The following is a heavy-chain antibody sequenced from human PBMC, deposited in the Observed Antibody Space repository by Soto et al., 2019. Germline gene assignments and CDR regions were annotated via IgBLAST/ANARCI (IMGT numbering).Heavy chain of an antibody. V-gene: IGHV1-24*01. Sequence: ASVKVSCKVSGYTLTELSMHWVRQAPGKGLEWMGGFDPEDGETIYAQKFQGRVTMTEDTSTDTAYMELSSLRSDDTAVYYCASGIYDFWSGYYAYYYYGMDVWGQGTTVTVSS. CDR1: GYTLTELS. CDR2: FDPEDGET. CDR3: ASGIYDFWSGYYAYYYYGMDV. J-gene: IGHJ6*02. D-gene: IGHD3-3*01.